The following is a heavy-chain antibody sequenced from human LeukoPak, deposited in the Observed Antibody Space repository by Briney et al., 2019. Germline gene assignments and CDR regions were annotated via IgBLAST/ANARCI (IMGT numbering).Heavy chain of an antibody. D-gene: IGHD6-19*01. CDR2: TNYRSKWYN. CDR3: ARGSCGSFDY. V-gene: IGHV6-1*01. Sequence: SQTLSLTCDISGDTVSGNIVAWNWIRQSPSRGLEWLGRTNYRSKWYNDYAVSVRGRITINPDTSKNRFSLQLDSVTPEDTAVYYCARGSCGSFDYWGQGTLVTVSS. CDR1: GDTVSGNIVA. J-gene: IGHJ4*02.